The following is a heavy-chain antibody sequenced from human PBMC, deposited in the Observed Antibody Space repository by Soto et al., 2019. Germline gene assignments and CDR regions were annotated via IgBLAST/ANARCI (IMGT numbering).Heavy chain of an antibody. CDR3: TTDNSSGWPPDAFDI. D-gene: IGHD6-19*01. CDR2: IKSKTDGGTT. V-gene: IGHV3-15*01. Sequence: GGSLRLSCAASGFTFSNAWMSWVRQAPGKGLEWVGRIKSKTDGGTTDYAAPVKGRFTISRDDSKNTLYLQMNSLKTEDTAVYYCTTDNSSGWPPDAFDIWGQGTMVT. J-gene: IGHJ3*02. CDR1: GFTFSNAW.